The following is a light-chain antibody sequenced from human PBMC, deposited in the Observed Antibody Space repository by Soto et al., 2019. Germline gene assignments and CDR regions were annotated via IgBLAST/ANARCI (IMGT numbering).Light chain of an antibody. CDR2: DAS. CDR3: QQYGSSPWT. V-gene: IGKV3D-20*01. J-gene: IGKJ1*01. Sequence: EIVMTQSPATLSVSPVERATLSFRASQSVSNNYLAWYQQKPGLAPRLLIYDASRRATGIPDRFSGSGSGADFILSISRLEPEDFAVYYCQQYGSSPWTFGQGTKVDIK. CDR1: QSVSNNY.